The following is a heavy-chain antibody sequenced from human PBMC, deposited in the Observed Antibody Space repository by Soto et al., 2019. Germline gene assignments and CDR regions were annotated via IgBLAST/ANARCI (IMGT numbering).Heavy chain of an antibody. Sequence: QVHLVQSGAEVKKPGASVKVSCTASGYTFTNFGISWVRQAPGQGLEWMGWISAYNGNTNYAQKFQGRVTMTTDKATSTAYMELSSLKSDDTAVYYCAGGGTPSDYWGQGTLVTVSS. CDR2: ISAYNGNT. D-gene: IGHD3-16*01. V-gene: IGHV1-18*01. J-gene: IGHJ4*02. CDR1: GYTFTNFG. CDR3: AGGGTPSDY.